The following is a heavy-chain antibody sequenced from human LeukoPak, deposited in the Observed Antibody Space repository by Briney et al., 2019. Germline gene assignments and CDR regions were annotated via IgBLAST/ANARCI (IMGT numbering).Heavy chain of an antibody. CDR1: GLPIADFA. J-gene: IGHJ4*02. V-gene: IGHV3-43*02. CDR3: AKESGKFDY. Sequence: PGGSLRLSCVASGLPIADFAMHWVRRAPGKGVEWVSLISGDGVSTFYADSVKGRFSISRDNSKNSLYLEMNSLRTEDAAMYYCAKESGKFDYWGQGTLVAVSS. CDR2: ISGDGVST.